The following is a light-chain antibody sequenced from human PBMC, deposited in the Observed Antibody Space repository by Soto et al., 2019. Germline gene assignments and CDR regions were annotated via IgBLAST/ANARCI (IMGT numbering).Light chain of an antibody. CDR1: QTISSW. Sequence: IRMTQSPSTLSASVGDRVTITCRASQTISSWLAWYQQKPGKAPKLLIYAASTLESGVSSRFSGRGSGTEFTLTINSLQPEDFAPYYCQQYKIYLRTFGQGTKVDIK. CDR2: AAS. J-gene: IGKJ1*01. V-gene: IGKV1-5*01. CDR3: QQYKIYLRT.